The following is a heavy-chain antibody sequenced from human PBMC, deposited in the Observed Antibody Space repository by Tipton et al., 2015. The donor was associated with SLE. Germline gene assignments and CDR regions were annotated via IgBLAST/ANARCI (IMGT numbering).Heavy chain of an antibody. CDR2: IYYSGST. V-gene: IGHV4-39*07. D-gene: IGHD2-21*01. CDR3: ARRRFQSASDS. Sequence: TLSLTCSVSGGSISTSSYYWAWIRQPPGKGLEWLGSIYYSGSTYYNPSLKSRVSISLDRSKNQFSLKLSSVTAADTAVYYCARRRFQSASDSWGQGTVVSVSS. CDR1: GGSISTSSYY. J-gene: IGHJ4*02.